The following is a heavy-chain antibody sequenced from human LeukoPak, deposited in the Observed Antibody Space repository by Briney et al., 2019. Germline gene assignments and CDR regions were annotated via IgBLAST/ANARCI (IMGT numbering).Heavy chain of an antibody. V-gene: IGHV1-46*01. Sequence: ASVKVSCKASGYTFTSYYMHWVRQAPGQGLEWMGIINPSGGSTSYAQKFQGRVTITTDESTSTAYMELSSLRSEDTAVYYCARDAQYYDFWSGYYTNWFDPWGQGTLVTVSS. J-gene: IGHJ5*02. D-gene: IGHD3-3*01. CDR3: ARDAQYYDFWSGYYTNWFDP. CDR1: GYTFTSYY. CDR2: INPSGGST.